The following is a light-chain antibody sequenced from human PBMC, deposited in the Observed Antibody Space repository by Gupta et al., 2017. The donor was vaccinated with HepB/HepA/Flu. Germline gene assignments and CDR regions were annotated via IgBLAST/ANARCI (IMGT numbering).Light chain of an antibody. CDR3: GTWDTSLDTWV. CDR1: SSNIGNNY. CDR2: DND. V-gene: IGLV1-51*01. Sequence: SVFSQPPPVSSGPGPKGTNSLPRSSSNIGNNYVSWYHQLPGTAPKLLIYDNDKRPSGIPDRFSGSKSGTSATLGITGLQTGDEADYYCGTWDTSLDTWVFGGGTKLTVL. J-gene: IGLJ3*02.